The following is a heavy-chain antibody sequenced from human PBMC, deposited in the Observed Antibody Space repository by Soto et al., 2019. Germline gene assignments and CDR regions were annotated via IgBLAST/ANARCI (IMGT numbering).Heavy chain of an antibody. CDR2: INPATGAA. Sequence: QLHLVQSGAVVKKPGASVTVSCSASGYPVTAYYMHWVRQAPGRGLEWMGGINPATGAAKYTQTFQGRFTLTRDPSRRTVFWELSGLTSEDTAVFSCARGGGVGVAGSAAFDMWGQGTLVTVSS. CDR3: ARGGGVGVAGSAAFDM. J-gene: IGHJ3*02. V-gene: IGHV1-2*02. D-gene: IGHD3-3*01. CDR1: GYPVTAYY.